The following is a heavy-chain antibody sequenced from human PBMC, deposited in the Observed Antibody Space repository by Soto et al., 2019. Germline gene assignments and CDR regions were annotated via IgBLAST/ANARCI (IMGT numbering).Heavy chain of an antibody. D-gene: IGHD3-9*01. CDR2: IVVGSGHT. J-gene: IGHJ6*02. Sequence: SVKVSCKASGFTFTSSAVQWVRQARGQRLEWIGWIVVGSGHTNYAQKFQERVTITRDMSTSTAYMELSSLRSEDTAVYYCAAVPDILTGYPYYYYSMDVCGQGTTVTVSS. CDR3: AAVPDILTGYPYYYYSMDV. CDR1: GFTFTSSA. V-gene: IGHV1-58*01.